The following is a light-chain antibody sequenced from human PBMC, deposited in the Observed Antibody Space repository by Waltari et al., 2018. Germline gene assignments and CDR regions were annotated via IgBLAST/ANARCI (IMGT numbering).Light chain of an antibody. CDR1: QTVRSNY. J-gene: IGKJ2*03. V-gene: IGKV3-20*01. CDR2: GAS. Sequence: ILLTQSPGTLSLSPGDRATLSCWANQTVRSNYLAWYQQKPGQAPRLLFYGASTRATGIPDRFSGSGSGTDFTLTIDRREPEDFAVYYCQQSGTSHSFGQGTKLEI. CDR3: QQSGTSHS.